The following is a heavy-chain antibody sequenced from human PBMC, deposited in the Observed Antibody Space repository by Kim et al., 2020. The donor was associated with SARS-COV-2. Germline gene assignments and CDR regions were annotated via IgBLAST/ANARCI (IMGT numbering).Heavy chain of an antibody. CDR1: GGSFSGYY. Sequence: SETLSLTCAVYGGSFSGYYWSWIRQPPGKGLEWIGEIKHSGSTNYNPSLKSRVTISVDTSKNQFSLKLSSVTAADTAVYYCARGNTIFGVVISAHMDGWG. V-gene: IGHV4-34*01. J-gene: IGHJ6*03. D-gene: IGHD3-3*01. CDR2: IKHSGST. CDR3: ARGNTIFGVVISAHMDG.